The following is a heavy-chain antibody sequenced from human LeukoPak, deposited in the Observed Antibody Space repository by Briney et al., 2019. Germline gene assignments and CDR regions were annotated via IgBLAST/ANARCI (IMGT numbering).Heavy chain of an antibody. Sequence: ASVKVSCKASGGTFSSYAISWVRQAPGQGLEWMGGIIPIFGTANYAQKFQGRVTITADESTSTAYMELSSLGSEDTAVYYCARDFHVQPTYGSGSYLFDYWGQGTLVTVSS. V-gene: IGHV1-69*13. CDR2: IIPIFGTA. D-gene: IGHD3-10*01. CDR3: ARDFHVQPTYGSGSYLFDY. CDR1: GGTFSSYA. J-gene: IGHJ4*02.